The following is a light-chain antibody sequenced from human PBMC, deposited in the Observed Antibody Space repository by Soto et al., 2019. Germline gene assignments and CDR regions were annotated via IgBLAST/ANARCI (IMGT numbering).Light chain of an antibody. CDR2: QDT. Sequence: SYELTQPPSVSVSPGQTASITCSGDKLGEKYACWYQQKAGQSPVLVIYQDTKRPSGIPERFSGSNSGNTATLTISGTQAMDEADYYCQACDSNIGVFGGGTKLTVL. CDR3: QACDSNIGV. V-gene: IGLV3-1*01. J-gene: IGLJ3*02. CDR1: KLGEKY.